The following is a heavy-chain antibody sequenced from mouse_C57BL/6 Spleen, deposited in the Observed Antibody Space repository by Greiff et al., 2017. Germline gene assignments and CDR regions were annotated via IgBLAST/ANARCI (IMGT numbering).Heavy chain of an antibody. CDR2: ILPGSGST. CDR3: ARPVIYYGKGGYAMDY. D-gene: IGHD2-1*01. J-gene: IGHJ4*01. V-gene: IGHV1-9*01. CDR1: GYTFTGYW. Sequence: VQLQQSGAELMKPGASVKLSCKATGYTFTGYWIEWVKQRPGHGLEWIGEILPGSGSTNYNEKFKGKATFTADTSSNTAYMQLSSLTTEDSAIYYCARPVIYYGKGGYAMDYWGQGTSVTASS.